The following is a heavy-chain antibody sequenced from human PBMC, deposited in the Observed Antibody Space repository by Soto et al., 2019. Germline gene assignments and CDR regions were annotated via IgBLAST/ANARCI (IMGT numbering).Heavy chain of an antibody. CDR3: AKDFYCSGGSCAQDYYYYYMDV. V-gene: IGHV3-23*01. CDR1: GFTFSSYA. CDR2: ISGSGGST. J-gene: IGHJ6*03. D-gene: IGHD2-15*01. Sequence: GGSLRLSCAASGFTFSSYAMSWVRQAPGKGLEWVSAISGSGGSTYYADSVKGRFTISRDNSKNTLYLQMNSLRAEDTAVYYCAKDFYCSGGSCAQDYYYYYMDVWGKGTTVTVSS.